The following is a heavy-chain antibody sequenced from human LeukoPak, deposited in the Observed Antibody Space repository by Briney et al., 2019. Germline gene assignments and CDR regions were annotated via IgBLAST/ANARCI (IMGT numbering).Heavy chain of an antibody. J-gene: IGHJ6*03. CDR1: GFTFSSYS. Sequence: GGSLRLSCAASGFTFSSYSMNWVRQAPGKGLEWVSHISSSSSTISYADSVKGRFTISRDNAKNSLYLQMNSLRAEDTAVYYRARARHYYYMDVWGKGTTVTVSS. CDR2: ISSSSSTI. V-gene: IGHV3-48*01. CDR3: ARARHYYYMDV.